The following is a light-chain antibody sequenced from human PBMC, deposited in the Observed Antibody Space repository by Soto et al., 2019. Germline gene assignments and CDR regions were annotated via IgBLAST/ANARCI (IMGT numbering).Light chain of an antibody. CDR3: HQYNNWPPWT. CDR1: QNILRT. Sequence: VMTQSPVTLYVSPGETATLSCKASQNILRTLTWYQQKPGQPPRLLIYGASTRVTGIPARFSGNGSGTEFTLTISSLQSEDFAVYYCHQYNNWPPWTFGQGTKVEV. V-gene: IGKV3D-15*01. CDR2: GAS. J-gene: IGKJ1*01.